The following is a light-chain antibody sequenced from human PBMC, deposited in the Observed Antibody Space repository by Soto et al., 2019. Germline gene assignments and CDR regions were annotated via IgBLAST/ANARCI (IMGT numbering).Light chain of an antibody. CDR3: QHATIYSEP. CDR1: HTISSW. J-gene: IGKJ1*01. CDR2: KAS. Sequence: EIPLKQSPVTLSVSVGDRVTXXCRASHTISSWLAWYQPKPGKAPKLLIYKASTLKSEVPSRFSGSGSGTEFTLTICFLQPDDFAPYYCQHATIYSEPFGQGTMLDVK. V-gene: IGKV1-5*03.